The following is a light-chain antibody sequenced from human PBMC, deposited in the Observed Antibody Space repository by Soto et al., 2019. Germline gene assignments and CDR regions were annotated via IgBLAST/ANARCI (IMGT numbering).Light chain of an antibody. V-gene: IGLV2-14*01. CDR2: DVS. CDR3: SSYTSSSTLVI. Sequence: QSVLTQPASVSGSPGQSITISCTGTRSDVGGYNYVSWYQQHPGKATKLMIYDVSNRPSGVSNRFSGAKSGNTASLTISGLQAEDVAYYYCSSYTSSSTLVIFGGETKLTVL. J-gene: IGLJ2*01. CDR1: RSDVGGYNY.